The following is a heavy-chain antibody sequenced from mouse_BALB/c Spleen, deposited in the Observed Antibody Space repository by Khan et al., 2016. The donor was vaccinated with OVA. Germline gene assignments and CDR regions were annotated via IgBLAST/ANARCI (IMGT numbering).Heavy chain of an antibody. CDR2: IYPGSDIT. V-gene: IGHV1-77*01. D-gene: IGHD2-10*02. Sequence: QVQLQQSGPELVKPGASVKMSCKASGYTFTDYIINWVKQRTGQGLEWIGDIYPGSDITYYNEKFKAKATLTADKSSNTVYMQISSLTSEDSAVYFFSISGYGTFAYWGQGTLVTVSA. CDR1: GYTFTDYI. J-gene: IGHJ3*01. CDR3: SISGYGTFAY.